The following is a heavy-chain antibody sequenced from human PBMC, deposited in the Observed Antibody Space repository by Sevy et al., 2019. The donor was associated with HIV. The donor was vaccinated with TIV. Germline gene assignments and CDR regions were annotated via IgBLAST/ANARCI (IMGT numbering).Heavy chain of an antibody. CDR2: INQDGSGK. D-gene: IGHD4-4*01. Sequence: GGSPRLSCAGSGFTFSSYWMSWVRQAPGKGLEWVANINQDGSGKNYVDSVKGRFTISRDNAKNSLYLQMNSLRAEDTAVYYCTRDPFSKADYWGQGTLVTVS. CDR3: TRDPFSKADY. CDR1: GFTFSSYW. J-gene: IGHJ4*02. V-gene: IGHV3-7*01.